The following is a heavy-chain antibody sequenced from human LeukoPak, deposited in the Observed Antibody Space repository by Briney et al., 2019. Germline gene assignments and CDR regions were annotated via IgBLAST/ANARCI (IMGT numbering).Heavy chain of an antibody. CDR1: GIIISSNY. D-gene: IGHD4-17*01. CDR3: ATVTSGH. J-gene: IGHJ4*02. CDR2: INPEGTST. Sequence: GGSLRLSCAASGIIISSNYMQWVRQAPGKGLVWVSRINPEGTSTTYADSVKGRFTISRDNAKNTLYLQMNSLRAEDTAVYYCATVTSGHWGQGILVTVSS. V-gene: IGHV3-74*01.